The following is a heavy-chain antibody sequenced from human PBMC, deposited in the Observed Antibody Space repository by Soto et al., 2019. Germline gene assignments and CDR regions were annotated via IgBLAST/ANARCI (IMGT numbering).Heavy chain of an antibody. CDR1: CGSISRSGYF. V-gene: IGHV4-31*03. CDR3: ARSSRSYFDY. Sequence: QVQLQESGPELVKPSQTLSLTCTVSCGSISRSGYFWSWIRQHPGKVLEWTGYIYDSGSTYYNPSLKRRVSLSVDTSKYQFSLNLTSVTAADTAMDYCARSSRSYFDYWGQVTLVTVSS. CDR2: IYDSGST. J-gene: IGHJ4*02.